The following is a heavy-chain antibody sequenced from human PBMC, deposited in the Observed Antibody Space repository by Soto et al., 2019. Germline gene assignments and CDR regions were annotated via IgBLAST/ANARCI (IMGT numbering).Heavy chain of an antibody. Sequence: QSGGSLRLSCAASGFTFSTYSMNWVRQAPGKGLEWVSYISYTSSTIYYADSVKGRFTISRDNAKNSLFLQMHSLRDEDTAVYYCARDNGLAGSFDPWGQGTLVTVSS. CDR2: ISYTSSTI. CDR3: ARDNGLAGSFDP. CDR1: GFTFSTYS. V-gene: IGHV3-48*02. J-gene: IGHJ5*02. D-gene: IGHD2-21*01.